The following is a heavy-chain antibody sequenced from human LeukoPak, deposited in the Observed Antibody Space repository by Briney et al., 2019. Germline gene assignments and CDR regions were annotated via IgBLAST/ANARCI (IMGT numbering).Heavy chain of an antibody. V-gene: IGHV3-30*18. J-gene: IGHJ4*02. CDR3: AKDRGSSGDVNFDY. Sequence: GGSLRLSCAASGFTFSSYGMHWVRQAPGKGLEWVAVISYDGSNKYYADSVKGRFTISRDNSKNTLYLQMNSLSAEDTAVYYCAKDRGSSGDVNFDYWGQGTLVTVSS. CDR2: ISYDGSNK. CDR1: GFTFSSYG. D-gene: IGHD6-19*01.